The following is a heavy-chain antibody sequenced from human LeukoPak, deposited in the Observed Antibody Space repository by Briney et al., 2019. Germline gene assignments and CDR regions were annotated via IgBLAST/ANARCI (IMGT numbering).Heavy chain of an antibody. J-gene: IGHJ4*02. CDR1: GGSISSYY. V-gene: IGHV4-39*01. CDR2: IYYSGST. Sequence: ASETLSLTCTVSGGSISSYYWGWIRQPPGKGLEWIGSIYYSGSTYYNPSLKSRVTISVDTSKNQFSLRLSSVTAADTALYYCARFLHISAPFDVWGQGTLVTVSS. CDR3: ARFLHISAPFDV. D-gene: IGHD2-21*01.